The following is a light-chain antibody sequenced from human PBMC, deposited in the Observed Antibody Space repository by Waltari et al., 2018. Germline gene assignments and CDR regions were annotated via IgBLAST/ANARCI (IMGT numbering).Light chain of an antibody. J-gene: IGKJ1*01. Sequence: DIQMTQSPSSLSASVVDTVTITCRASQTSSRYLNWDQQKPGKAPNLLIYAASSLQSGVTSRFSGSGSGRDFTLIITSLQPEDFATYYCQESYSFTRTFGQGTKVEIK. V-gene: IGKV1-39*01. CDR3: QESYSFTRT. CDR2: AAS. CDR1: QTSSRY.